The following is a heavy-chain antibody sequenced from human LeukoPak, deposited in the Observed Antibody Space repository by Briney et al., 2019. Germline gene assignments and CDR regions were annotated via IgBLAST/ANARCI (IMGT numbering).Heavy chain of an antibody. CDR1: GFTFDDYG. CDR3: ARDQAKGFDY. CDR2: INWNGGST. Sequence: PGGSLRLSXAASGFTFDDYGMSWVRQAPGKGVEWVSGINWNGGSTCYADSVKGRFTISRDNAKNSLYLQMNSLRAEDTALYYCARDQAKGFDYWGQGTLVTVSS. J-gene: IGHJ4*02. V-gene: IGHV3-20*04.